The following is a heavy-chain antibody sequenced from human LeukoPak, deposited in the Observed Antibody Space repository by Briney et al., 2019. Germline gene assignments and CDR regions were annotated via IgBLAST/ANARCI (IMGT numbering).Heavy chain of an antibody. CDR2: IYPGDSDT. J-gene: IGHJ4*02. V-gene: IGHV5-51*01. CDR3: ARQSGYDKNFDY. D-gene: IGHD5-12*01. CDR1: GYSFTSYW. Sequence: RGEALKVSCKGSGYSFTSYWIVWGRQMPWKGLEWMRIIYPGDSDTRYSPSFQGQVTISAYKSISTAYLQWSSLKASDTAMYYCARQSGYDKNFDYWGQGTLVTVSS.